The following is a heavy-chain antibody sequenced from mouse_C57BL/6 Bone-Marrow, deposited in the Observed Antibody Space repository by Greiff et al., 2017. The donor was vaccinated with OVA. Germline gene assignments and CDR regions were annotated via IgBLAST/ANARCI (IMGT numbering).Heavy chain of an antibody. J-gene: IGHJ2*01. D-gene: IGHD1-1*01. V-gene: IGHV14-4*01. CDR1: GFNIKDDY. CDR2: IDPENGDT. CDR3: TTIVAFYY. Sequence: VQLQQSGAELVRPGASVKLSCTASGFNIKDDYMHWVKQRPEQGLEWIGWIDPENGDTEYASKFQGKATITADTSSNTAYLQLSSLTSEDTAVYYCTTIVAFYYWGQGTTLTVSS.